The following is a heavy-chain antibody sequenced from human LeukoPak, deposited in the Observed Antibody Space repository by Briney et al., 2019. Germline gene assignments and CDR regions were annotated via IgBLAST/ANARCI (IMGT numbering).Heavy chain of an antibody. CDR2: INHSGST. V-gene: IGHV4-34*01. J-gene: IGHJ5*02. CDR1: GGSFSGYY. CDR3: AGGLYSSSWYGGWFDP. Sequence: SETLSLTCAVYGGSFSGYYWSWIRQPPGKGLEWIGEINHSGSTNYNPSLKSRVTISVDTSKNQFSLKLSSVTAADTAVYYCAGGLYSSSWYGGWFDPWAREPWSPSPQ. D-gene: IGHD6-13*01.